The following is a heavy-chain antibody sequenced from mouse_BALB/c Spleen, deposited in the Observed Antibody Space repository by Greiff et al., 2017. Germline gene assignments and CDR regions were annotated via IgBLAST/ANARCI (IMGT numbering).Heavy chain of an antibody. D-gene: IGHD2-14*01. Sequence: EVKLMESGGGLVQPGGSLRLSCATSGFTFTDYYMSWVRQPPGKALEWLGFIRNKANGYTTEYSASVKGRFTISRDNSQSILYLQMNTLRAEDSATSYCARDRYDPFAYWGQGTLVTVSA. CDR1: GFTFTDYY. V-gene: IGHV7-3*02. J-gene: IGHJ3*01. CDR2: IRNKANGYTT. CDR3: ARDRYDPFAY.